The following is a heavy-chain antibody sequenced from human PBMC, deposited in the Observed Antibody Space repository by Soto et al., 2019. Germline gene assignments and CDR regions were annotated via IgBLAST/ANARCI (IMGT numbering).Heavy chain of an antibody. CDR1: GGIFVSYV. Sequence: QVQLVQSGAEVKKPGSSVKVSCKASGGIFVSYVFNWVRQAPGQGLEWMGGIIPMFGRPNYAQKFQGRVTITADESTSTAYMELSSLRSEDTAVFYCARDLGSGYDPGAYWGQGTLVTVSS. J-gene: IGHJ4*02. CDR3: ARDLGSGYDPGAY. D-gene: IGHD5-12*01. V-gene: IGHV1-69*12. CDR2: IIPMFGRP.